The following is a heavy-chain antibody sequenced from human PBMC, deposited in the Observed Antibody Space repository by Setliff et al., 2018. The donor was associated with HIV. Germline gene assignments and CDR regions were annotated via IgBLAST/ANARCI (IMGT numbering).Heavy chain of an antibody. D-gene: IGHD6-19*01. CDR3: ARDGDSSGWYGYYYYMDV. J-gene: IGHJ6*03. Sequence: ASVKVSCKASGYTFTGYAMHWVRQAPGQRLEWMGWINAGNGNTIYSQKFQGRVTITADKSTSTDYMELSSLRSEDTAVYYCARDGDSSGWYGYYYYMDVWGKGTTVTVSS. V-gene: IGHV1-3*01. CDR1: GYTFTGYA. CDR2: INAGNGNT.